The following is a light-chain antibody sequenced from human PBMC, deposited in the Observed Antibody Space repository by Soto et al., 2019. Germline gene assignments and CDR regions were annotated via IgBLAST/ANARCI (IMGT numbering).Light chain of an antibody. CDR3: SSYTSSSIYV. V-gene: IGLV2-14*01. CDR2: EVS. CDR1: SSDVGGYNY. Sequence: QSVLTQPASVSGSPGQSITISCTGTSSDVGGYNYVSWYQQHPGKAPKVMIYEVSNRPSGVSNRFSGSKSGNTASLTISGLQAEDEADYYCSSYTSSSIYVFGTGTKVTVL. J-gene: IGLJ1*01.